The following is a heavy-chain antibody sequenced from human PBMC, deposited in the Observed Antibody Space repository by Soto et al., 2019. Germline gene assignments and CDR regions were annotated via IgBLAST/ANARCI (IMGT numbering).Heavy chain of an antibody. Sequence: QVQLVESGGGVVQPGRSLRLSCAASGFTFSSYGMHWVRQAPGKGLEWVAFIGSTEYYAESVRGRFTVSRDNSKNTLYLQMNSLRGEEAALYYCVKSDAGQGCRCGGCQRTLHSWGQGTLVTVSS. D-gene: IGHD2-15*01. CDR3: VKSDAGQGCRCGGCQRTLHS. V-gene: IGHV3-30*18. J-gene: IGHJ4*02. CDR2: IGSTE. CDR1: GFTFSSYG.